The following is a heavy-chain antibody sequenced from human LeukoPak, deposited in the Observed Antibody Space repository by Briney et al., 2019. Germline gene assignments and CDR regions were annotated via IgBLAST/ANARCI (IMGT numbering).Heavy chain of an antibody. D-gene: IGHD3-10*01. CDR2: FYYSGTT. CDR3: AAGFYYFDY. V-gene: IGHV4-59*01. J-gene: IGHJ4*02. CDR1: GGSISSYY. Sequence: SETLSLTCTVSGGSISSYYWNWIRQPPGKGLEWIGYFYYSGTTNYNPSLKSRVTILVDTFKNQFSLKLSSVTAADTAVYYCAAGFYYFDYWGQGTLVTVSS.